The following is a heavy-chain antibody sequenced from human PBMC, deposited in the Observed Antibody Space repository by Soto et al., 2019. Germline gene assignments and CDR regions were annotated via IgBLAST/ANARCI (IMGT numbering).Heavy chain of an antibody. J-gene: IGHJ6*02. D-gene: IGHD3-3*01. CDR2: ISYDGSNK. CDR1: GFTFSSYG. Sequence: PGGSLRLSCAASGFTFSSYGMHWVRQAPGKGLEWVAVISYDGSNKYYADSVKGRFTISRDNSKNTLYLQMNSLRAEDTAVYYCAKDLNLYYDFWSGYPMDVWGQGTTVTVSS. V-gene: IGHV3-30*18. CDR3: AKDLNLYYDFWSGYPMDV.